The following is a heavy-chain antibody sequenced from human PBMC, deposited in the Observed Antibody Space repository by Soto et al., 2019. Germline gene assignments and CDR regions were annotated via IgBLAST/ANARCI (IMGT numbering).Heavy chain of an antibody. CDR3: ASGEADPYYYYGMDV. Sequence: KGAWKGSGYTFSSYGISWLRQAPGQGLEWMGWISAYNGNTNYAQKLQGRVTMTTDTSTSTAYMELRSLRSDDTAVYYCASGEADPYYYYGMDVWAQGTTVNVSS. CDR2: ISAYNGNT. CDR1: GYTFSSYG. V-gene: IGHV1-18*01. D-gene: IGHD4-17*01. J-gene: IGHJ6*02.